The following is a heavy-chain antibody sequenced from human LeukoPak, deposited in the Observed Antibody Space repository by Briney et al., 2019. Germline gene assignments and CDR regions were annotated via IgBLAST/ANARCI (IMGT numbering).Heavy chain of an antibody. J-gene: IGHJ4*01. V-gene: IGHV4-34*01. Sequence: SETLSLTCAVYGGSFSDYYWNWIRQPPGKGLEWIGEINHSGSTNYNPSLKRRVTMSVDTFKNQFSLTLSSVTAADTAVYYCARVQDFETRGYYLGYWGHGTLVTVSS. CDR3: ARVQDFETRGYYLGY. D-gene: IGHD3-22*01. CDR1: GGSFSDYY. CDR2: INHSGST.